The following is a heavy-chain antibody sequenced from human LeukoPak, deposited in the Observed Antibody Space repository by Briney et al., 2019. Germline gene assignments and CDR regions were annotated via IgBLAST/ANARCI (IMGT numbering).Heavy chain of an antibody. CDR3: ARRYYGSGSYYPFDY. Sequence: SETLSLTCTVSGGSISSSSYYWGWIRQPPGKGLEWIGGISYSGSTYYNPSLKSRVTLSVDTSKNQFSLKLSSVTAADTAVYYCARRYYGSGSYYPFDYWGQGTLVTVSS. D-gene: IGHD3-10*01. J-gene: IGHJ4*02. CDR2: ISYSGST. V-gene: IGHV4-39*01. CDR1: GGSISSSSYY.